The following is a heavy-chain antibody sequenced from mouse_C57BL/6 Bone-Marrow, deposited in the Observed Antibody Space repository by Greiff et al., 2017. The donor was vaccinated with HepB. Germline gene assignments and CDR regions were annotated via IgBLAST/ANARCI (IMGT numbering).Heavy chain of an antibody. CDR2: INPNNGGT. CDR1: GSTFTDYN. J-gene: IGHJ4*01. V-gene: IGHV1-18*01. CDR3: AKRRGGGLYAMDY. Sequence: VQLQQSGPELVKPGASVKIPCKASGSTFTDYNMDWVKQSHGKSLEWIGDINPNNGGTIYNQKFKGKATLNVDKSSSTAYMELRSLTSEDTAFYYCAKRRGGGLYAMDYWGQGTSVTVSS.